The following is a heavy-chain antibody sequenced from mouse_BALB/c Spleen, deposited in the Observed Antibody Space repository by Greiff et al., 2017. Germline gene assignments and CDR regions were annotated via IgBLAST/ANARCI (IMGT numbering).Heavy chain of an antibody. CDR2: IHYSGSA. Sequence: VQLQQSGPDLVKPSQSLSLTCTVTGYSITSCYSWHWIRQFPGNKLEWMGYIHYSGSANYNPSLKSRISITRDTSKNQFFLQLNSVTTEDTATYYCAREGTLGPFAYWGEGTLVTVSA. CDR3: AREGTLGPFAY. D-gene: IGHD4-1*01. V-gene: IGHV3-1*02. CDR1: GYSITSCYS. J-gene: IGHJ3*01.